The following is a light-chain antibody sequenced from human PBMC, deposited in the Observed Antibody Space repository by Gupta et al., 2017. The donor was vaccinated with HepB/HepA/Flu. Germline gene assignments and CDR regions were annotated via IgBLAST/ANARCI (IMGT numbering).Light chain of an antibody. J-gene: IGKJ4*01. V-gene: IGKV3-11*01. CDR2: DAS. CDR3: QHRINWPLT. Sequence: EVVLTQSPATLSLSPGERATLSCRASQIIATYLAWYQQKPGQAPRLLIYDASNRAAGIPARFSGSGSGTDFTVTISSLEPEDFGVYYCQHRINWPLTFGGGTKVEIK. CDR1: QIIATY.